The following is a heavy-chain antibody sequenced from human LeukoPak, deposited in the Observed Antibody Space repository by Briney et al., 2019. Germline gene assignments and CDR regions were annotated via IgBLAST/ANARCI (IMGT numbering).Heavy chain of an antibody. CDR2: IYYSGST. D-gene: IGHD5-24*01. V-gene: IGHV4-30-4*08. CDR3: ARGGRRWLQLSGY. J-gene: IGHJ4*02. Sequence: PSETLSLTCTVSGGSISSGDYYWSWIRQPPGKGLEWIGYIYYSGSTYYNPSLKSRVTISVDTSKNQFSLKLSSVTAADTAVYYCARGGRRWLQLSGYWGQGTLVTVSS. CDR1: GGSISSGDYY.